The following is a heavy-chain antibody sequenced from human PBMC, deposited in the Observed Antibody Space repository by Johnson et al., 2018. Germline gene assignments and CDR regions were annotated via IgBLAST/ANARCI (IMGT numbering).Heavy chain of an antibody. J-gene: IGHJ6*02. CDR1: GGSISSYY. CDR2: ISYSGRT. V-gene: IGHV4-59*12. Sequence: QVQLQESGPGLVKPSETLSLTCTVSGGSISSYYWSWIRQPPGKGLEWVGYISYSGRTNYNPSLQSRVTRSVDTSKNQFSLKLSSVTAADTAVYYCARDGEAYGDYYYGMDVWGQGTTVTVSS. D-gene: IGHD2-21*01. CDR3: ARDGEAYGDYYYGMDV.